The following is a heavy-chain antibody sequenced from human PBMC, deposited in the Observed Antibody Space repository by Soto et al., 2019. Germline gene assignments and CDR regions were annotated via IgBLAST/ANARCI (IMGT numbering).Heavy chain of an antibody. CDR3: ASGIRSLEWSTYMEV. V-gene: IGHV1-3*01. CDR2: INAGNGNT. J-gene: IGHJ6*03. Sequence: GASVKVSCKASGYTFTSYDINWVRQAPGQRLEWMGWINAGNGNTKYSQKFQGRVTITRDTSASTAYMELSSLRSEDTAVYYCASGIRSLEWSTYMEVWGKGTTVTVSS. D-gene: IGHD3-3*01. CDR1: GYTFTSYD.